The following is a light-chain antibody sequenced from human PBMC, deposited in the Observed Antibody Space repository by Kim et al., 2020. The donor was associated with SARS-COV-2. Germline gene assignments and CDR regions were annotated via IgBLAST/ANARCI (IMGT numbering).Light chain of an antibody. Sequence: QSALTQPASVSGSPGQSITISCTGTSSDVGGYNYVSWYQQHPGKAPKLMIYDVSKRPSGVSNRFSGSKSGNTASLTISGLQAEDEADYYCSSYTSSSTSFYFFGTGTKVTVL. CDR1: SSDVGGYNY. J-gene: IGLJ1*01. V-gene: IGLV2-14*01. CDR3: SSYTSSSTSFYF. CDR2: DVS.